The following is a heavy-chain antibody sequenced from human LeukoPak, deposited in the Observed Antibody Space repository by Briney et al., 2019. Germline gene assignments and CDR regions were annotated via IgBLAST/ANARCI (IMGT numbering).Heavy chain of an antibody. V-gene: IGHV3-23*01. D-gene: IGHD3-10*01. CDR3: AKGMFYYGSGSSDY. Sequence: GGSLSLSCAASGFTFSSYAMTWVRQAPGKGLEWVSSISGSGGSTSYADSVKGRFTISRDNSKNTLYLQMNSLRAEDTAPYYCAKGMFYYGSGSSDYWGQGTLVTVSS. CDR2: ISGSGGST. CDR1: GFTFSSYA. J-gene: IGHJ4*02.